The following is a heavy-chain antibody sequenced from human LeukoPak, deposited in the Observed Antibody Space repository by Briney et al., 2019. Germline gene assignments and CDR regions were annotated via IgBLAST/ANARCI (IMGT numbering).Heavy chain of an antibody. D-gene: IGHD6-13*01. CDR3: ARDLGYSSSWLYGMDV. CDR2: ISSSSSYI. J-gene: IGHJ6*02. CDR1: GFTFSSYS. V-gene: IGHV3-21*01. Sequence: MAGGSLRLSCAASGFTFSSYSMNWVRQAPGKGQEWVSSISSSSSYIYSADSVKGRFTISRDNAKNSLYLQMNSLRAEDTAVYYCARDLGYSSSWLYGMDVWGQGTTVTSP.